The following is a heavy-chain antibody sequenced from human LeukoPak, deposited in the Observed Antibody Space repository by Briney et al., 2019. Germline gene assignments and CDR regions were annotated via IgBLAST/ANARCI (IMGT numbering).Heavy chain of an antibody. CDR2: IKSKTDGETT. V-gene: IGHV3-15*01. D-gene: IGHD3-22*01. CDR1: GFTFSDAW. J-gene: IGHJ4*02. CDR3: TTDRGRLGYFYDGSGYYYFDY. Sequence: GGSLRLSCAASGFTFSDAWMSWVRQAPGKGLEWVGRIKSKTDGETTDYAAPVKGRFTISRDDSKNTLYLQMNSLKTEDTAVYYCTTDRGRLGYFYDGSGYYYFDYWGQGTLVTVSS.